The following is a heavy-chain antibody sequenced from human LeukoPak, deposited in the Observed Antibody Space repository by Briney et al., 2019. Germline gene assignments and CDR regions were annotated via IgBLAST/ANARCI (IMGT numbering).Heavy chain of an antibody. V-gene: IGHV4-34*01. J-gene: IGHJ4*02. D-gene: IGHD3-22*01. CDR1: GGSFSGYY. CDR3: ARGRGYYDSRGFDY. CDR2: INHSGST. Sequence: SETLSLTCAVYGGSFSGYYWSWIRQPPGKGLEWIWEINHSGSTNYNPSLKSRVTISVDTSKNQFSLKLSSVTAADTAVYYCARGRGYYDSRGFDYWGQGTLVTVSS.